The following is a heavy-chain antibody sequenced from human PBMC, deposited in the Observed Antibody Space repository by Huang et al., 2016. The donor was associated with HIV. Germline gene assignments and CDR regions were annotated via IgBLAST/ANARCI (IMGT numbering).Heavy chain of an antibody. J-gene: IGHJ4*02. CDR3: ATKSYGDYGDYKLVY. D-gene: IGHD4-17*01. CDR2: ISYDGSEK. CDR1: GFTFTNYG. V-gene: IGHV3-30*03. Sequence: QVQLVESGGGVVQPGRSLRLSCTASGFTFTNYGMHWVRQAPGKGLEWVAVISYDGSEKYYADSVRGRFTISRDNSKNTLSLEVDSLRDEDTAMYYCATKSYGDYGDYKLVYWGQGTLVSVSS.